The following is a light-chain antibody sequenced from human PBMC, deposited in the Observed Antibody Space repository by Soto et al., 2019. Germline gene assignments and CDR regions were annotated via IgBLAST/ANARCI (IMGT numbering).Light chain of an antibody. CDR1: SSNIGRNT. CDR3: ATWDDSLNGYV. V-gene: IGLV1-44*01. Sequence: QSVLTQPPSASGTPGQRVTISCSGSSSNIGRNTMSWYQQLPGTAPKLLIYTNDQRPSGVRDRFSGSKSGTSASLAISGLQSEDEADYYCATWDDSLNGYVFGTGTKLTVL. CDR2: TND. J-gene: IGLJ1*01.